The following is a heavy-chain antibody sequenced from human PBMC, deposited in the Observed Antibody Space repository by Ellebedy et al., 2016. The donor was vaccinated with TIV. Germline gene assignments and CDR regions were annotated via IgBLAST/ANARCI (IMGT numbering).Heavy chain of an antibody. D-gene: IGHD3-10*01. CDR1: GASISSYS. Sequence: MPSETLSLTCTVSGASISSYSWAWIRQPPGMGLDYIGYFSYTGSTNYSPSLNSRVSISVDTSKNQFSLKLSSVTAADTAEYYCARRKVRSGPAFDYWGQGTLVTVSS. CDR3: ARRKVRSGPAFDY. J-gene: IGHJ4*02. CDR2: FSYTGST. V-gene: IGHV4-59*08.